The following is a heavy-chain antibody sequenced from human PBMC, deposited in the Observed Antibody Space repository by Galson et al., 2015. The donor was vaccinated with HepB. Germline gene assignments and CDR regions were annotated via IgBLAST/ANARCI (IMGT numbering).Heavy chain of an antibody. J-gene: IGHJ4*02. Sequence: SVKVSCKASGGTFSSYTISWVRQAPGQGLEWMGRIIPILGIANYAQKFQGRVTITADKSTSTAYMELSSLRSEDTAVYYCARLATTVVTRDTDDYWGQGTLVTVSS. V-gene: IGHV1-69*02. CDR1: GGTFSSYT. CDR3: ARLATTVVTRDTDDY. D-gene: IGHD4-23*01. CDR2: IIPILGIA.